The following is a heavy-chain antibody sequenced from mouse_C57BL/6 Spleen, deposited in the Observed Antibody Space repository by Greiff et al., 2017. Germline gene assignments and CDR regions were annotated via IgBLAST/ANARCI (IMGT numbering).Heavy chain of an antibody. CDR2: INPNNGGT. CDR1: GYTFTDYY. D-gene: IGHD1-1*01. J-gene: IGHJ4*01. CDR3: ARRADYCHYAMDY. V-gene: IGHV1-26*01. Sequence: VQLQQSGPELVKPGASVKISCKASGYTFTDYYMNWVKQSHGKSLEWIGDINPNNGGTSYNQKFKGKATLTVDKSSSTAYMELRSLTSEDSAVYYCARRADYCHYAMDYWGQGTSVTVSS.